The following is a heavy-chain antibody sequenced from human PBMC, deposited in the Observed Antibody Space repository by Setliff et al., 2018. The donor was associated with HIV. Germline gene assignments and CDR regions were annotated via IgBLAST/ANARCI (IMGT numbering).Heavy chain of an antibody. D-gene: IGHD3-22*01. J-gene: IGHJ6*03. CDR3: ARARRDSYDRGRRNHYYIDV. Sequence: VSVKVSCKASGYTFSSYDINWVRQATGQGLEWMGWMNPNSGNTGYAQKFQGRVTMTRDTSISTAYMELNNLKFEDTAVYYCARARRDSYDRGRRNHYYIDVWGKGTTVTVSS. CDR2: MNPNSGNT. V-gene: IGHV1-8*02. CDR1: GYTFSSYD.